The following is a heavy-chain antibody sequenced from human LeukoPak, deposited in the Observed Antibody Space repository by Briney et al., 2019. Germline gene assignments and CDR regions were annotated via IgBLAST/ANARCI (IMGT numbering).Heavy chain of an antibody. D-gene: IGHD3-10*01. J-gene: IGHJ4*02. CDR2: IYYSGST. CDR1: GGSISSGGYY. Sequence: SETLSLTCTVSGGSISSGGYYWSWIRQHPGKGLEWIGYIYYSGSTYYNPSLKSRVTISVDTSKNQFSLKLSSVTAADTAVYYCTRDGRLMRGSGSCYNDDYWGQGTLVTASS. CDR3: TRDGRLMRGSGSCYNDDY. V-gene: IGHV4-31*03.